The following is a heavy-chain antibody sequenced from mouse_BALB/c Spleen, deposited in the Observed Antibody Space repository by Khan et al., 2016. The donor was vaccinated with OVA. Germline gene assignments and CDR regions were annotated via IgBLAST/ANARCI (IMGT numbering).Heavy chain of an antibody. CDR2: ITSGGSYT. V-gene: IGHV5-6-4*01. J-gene: IGHJ3*01. Sequence: EVELVESGGDLVKPGGSLKLSCAASGFTFSSYTMSWVRQTPEKRLEWVATITSGGSYTYYPDSVKGRFTISRDNAKNTLYLHMSSLKSEDTAMYYCTASYWGQGTLVTVSA. CDR1: GFTFSSYT. CDR3: TASY.